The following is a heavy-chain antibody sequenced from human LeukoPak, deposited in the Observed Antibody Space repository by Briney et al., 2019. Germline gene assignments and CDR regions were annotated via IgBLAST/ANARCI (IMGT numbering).Heavy chain of an antibody. CDR2: ISYSGNT. CDR1: GGSISSNW. Sequence: IPSETLSLTCGVSGGSISSNWWSWVRQPPGKGLEWIGTISYSGNTDYNPSLRSRVTISVDTSNNQFSLRLGSVTAADTAVYHCARHCCSGPAKRVFDIWGQGTMVTVSS. V-gene: IGHV4-39*01. CDR3: ARHCCSGPAKRVFDI. D-gene: IGHD2-15*01. J-gene: IGHJ3*02.